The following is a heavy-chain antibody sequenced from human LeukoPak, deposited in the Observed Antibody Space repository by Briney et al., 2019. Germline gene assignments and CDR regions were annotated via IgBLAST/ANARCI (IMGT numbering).Heavy chain of an antibody. J-gene: IGHJ4*02. CDR1: GFTFSSYA. Sequence: GGSLRLSCAASGFTFSSYAMHWVRQAPGKGLEWVAVTSYDGSNKYYADSVKGRFTISRDNSKNTLYLQMNSLRAEDTAVYYCARDPRRGGSSGYLLYWGQGTLVTVSS. CDR2: TSYDGSNK. V-gene: IGHV3-30-3*01. CDR3: ARDPRRGGSSGYLLY. D-gene: IGHD3-22*01.